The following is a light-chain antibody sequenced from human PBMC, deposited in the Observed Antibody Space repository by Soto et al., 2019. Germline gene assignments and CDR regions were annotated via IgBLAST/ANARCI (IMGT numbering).Light chain of an antibody. CDR2: GAS. J-gene: IGKJ3*01. Sequence: EIVMTQSPATLSVSPEERATLSCRASQSVSSTLAWYQRKPGQGPRLLIYGASTRATGIPARFSGSGSGTEFTLTISSLQSEDFGAYYCQPYNNWPFTFGPGTKVDIK. V-gene: IGKV3D-15*01. CDR1: QSVSST. CDR3: QPYNNWPFT.